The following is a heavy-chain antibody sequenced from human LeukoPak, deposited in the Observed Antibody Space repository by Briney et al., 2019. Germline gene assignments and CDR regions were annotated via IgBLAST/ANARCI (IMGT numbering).Heavy chain of an antibody. CDR3: ARVLPGDGYSFGY. Sequence: ASVKVSCNASGYTFTSYDINWVRQATGQGLEWMGWMNPNSGNTGYAQKFQGRVTITRNTSISTAYMELSSLRSEDTAVYYCARVLPGDGYSFGYWGQGTLVTVSS. V-gene: IGHV1-8*03. CDR1: GYTFTSYD. J-gene: IGHJ4*02. CDR2: MNPNSGNT. D-gene: IGHD5-18*01.